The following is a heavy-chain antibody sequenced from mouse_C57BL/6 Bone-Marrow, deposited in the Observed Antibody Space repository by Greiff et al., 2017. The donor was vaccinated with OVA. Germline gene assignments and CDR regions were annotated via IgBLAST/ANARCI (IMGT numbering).Heavy chain of an antibody. D-gene: IGHD2-4*01. Sequence: EVKLEESGGGLVQPKGSLKLSCAASGFSFNTYAMNWVRQAPGKGLEWVARIRSKSNNYATYYADSVKDRFTISRDDSESMLYLQMNNLKTEDTAMYYCVRGLRLAPYWYFDVWGTGTTVTVSS. CDR1: GFSFNTYA. CDR3: VRGLRLAPYWYFDV. CDR2: IRSKSNNYAT. V-gene: IGHV10-1*01. J-gene: IGHJ1*03.